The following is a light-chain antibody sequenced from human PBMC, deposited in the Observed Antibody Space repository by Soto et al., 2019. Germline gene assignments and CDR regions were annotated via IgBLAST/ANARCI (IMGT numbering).Light chain of an antibody. J-gene: IGKJ4*01. CDR3: QHRINWPLT. CDR2: DAS. CDR1: QSVSSY. V-gene: IGKV3-11*01. Sequence: EIVLTQSPATLSLSPGERVILSCRASQSVSSYLNWYRQKPGQAPRLLIYDASNRATGIPARFSGSGSGTDFTLTISSLEPEDFAVYYCQHRINWPLTFGGGTKREIK.